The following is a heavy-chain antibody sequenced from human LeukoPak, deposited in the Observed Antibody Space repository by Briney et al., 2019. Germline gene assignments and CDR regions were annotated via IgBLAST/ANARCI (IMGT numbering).Heavy chain of an antibody. J-gene: IGHJ5*02. CDR3: ARGMVRGVIRRFGESMYNWFDP. D-gene: IGHD3-10*01. CDR2: IYTSGST. CDR1: GGSISSYY. Sequence: SETLSLTCTVSGGSISSYYSSWIRQPAGKGLEWIGRIYTSGSTNYNPSLKSRVTMSVDTSKNQFSLKLSSVTAADTAVYYCARGMVRGVIRRFGESMYNWFDPWGQGTLVTVSS. V-gene: IGHV4-4*07.